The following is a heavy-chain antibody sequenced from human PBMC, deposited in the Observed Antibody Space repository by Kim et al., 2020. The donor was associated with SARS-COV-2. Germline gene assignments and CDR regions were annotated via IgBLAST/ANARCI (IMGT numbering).Heavy chain of an antibody. Sequence: SETLSLTCTVSGGSFSTSSYYWDWIRQPPGKGLEWIGGFYYTGTMYFNPSLKSRVTISVDTSKKQFSLKLTCVTAADTAVYYCARRSRGDGSPGYWGQGT. CDR2: FYYTGTM. CDR1: GGSFSTSSYY. D-gene: IGHD3-16*01. CDR3: ARRSRGDGSPGY. V-gene: IGHV4-39*01. J-gene: IGHJ4*02.